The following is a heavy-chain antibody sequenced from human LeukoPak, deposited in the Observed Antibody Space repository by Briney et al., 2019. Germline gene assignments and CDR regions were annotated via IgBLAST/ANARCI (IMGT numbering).Heavy chain of an antibody. Sequence: GGSLRLSCAASGFTFSSYGMHWVRQAPGKGLEWVAVISYDGSNKYYADSVKGRFTISRDNSKNTLYLQMNSLRAEDTAVYYCARDGGPYGGTNNPFDYWGQGTLVTVSS. D-gene: IGHD4-23*01. V-gene: IGHV3-30*03. CDR1: GFTFSSYG. CDR3: ARDGGPYGGTNNPFDY. CDR2: ISYDGSNK. J-gene: IGHJ4*02.